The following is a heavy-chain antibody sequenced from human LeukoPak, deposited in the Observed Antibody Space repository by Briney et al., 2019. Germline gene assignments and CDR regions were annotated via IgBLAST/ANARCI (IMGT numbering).Heavy chain of an antibody. J-gene: IGHJ4*02. CDR2: ISAYNGNT. V-gene: IGHV1-18*01. CDR3: ARVGGDYVWGSYVYFDY. CDR1: GYTFTSYG. D-gene: IGHD3-16*01. Sequence: ASVKVSCKASGYTFTSYGISWVRQAPGQGLEWMGWISAYNGNTNYAQKLQGRVTMTTDTSTSTAYMELRSLRSDDTAVYYCARVGGDYVWGSYVYFDYWGQGTLVTVSS.